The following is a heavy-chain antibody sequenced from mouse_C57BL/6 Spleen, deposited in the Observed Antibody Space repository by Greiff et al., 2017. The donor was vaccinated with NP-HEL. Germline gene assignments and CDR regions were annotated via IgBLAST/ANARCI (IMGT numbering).Heavy chain of an antibody. Sequence: EVMLVESGGDLVKPGGSLKLSCAASGFTFSSYGMSWVRQTPDKRLEWVATISSGGSYTYYPDSVKGRFTISRDNAKNTLYLQMSSLKSDDTAVYYCARHYGSSYGYFDVWGTGTTVTVSS. CDR2: ISSGGSYT. V-gene: IGHV5-6*01. J-gene: IGHJ1*03. CDR3: ARHYGSSYGYFDV. D-gene: IGHD1-1*01. CDR1: GFTFSSYG.